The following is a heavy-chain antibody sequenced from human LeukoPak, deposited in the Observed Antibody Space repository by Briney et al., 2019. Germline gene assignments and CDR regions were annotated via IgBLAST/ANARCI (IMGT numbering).Heavy chain of an antibody. J-gene: IGHJ4*02. V-gene: IGHV3-21*01. CDR2: ISSSSSYI. CDR3: ARGITYYDFWSGYFFDY. Sequence: PGGSLRLSCAASGFTFSSYSMNWVRQAPGKGLEWVSSISSSSSYIYYADSVKGRFTISRDNAKNSLYLQMNSLRAEDTAVYYCARGITYYDFWSGYFFDYWGQGTLVTVSS. D-gene: IGHD3-3*01. CDR1: GFTFSSYS.